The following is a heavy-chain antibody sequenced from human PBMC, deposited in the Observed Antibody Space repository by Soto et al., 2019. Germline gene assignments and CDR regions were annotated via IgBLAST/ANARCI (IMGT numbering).Heavy chain of an antibody. CDR1: GGSIRNYA. Sequence: QVQLVQSGAEMKKPGSSVKVSCKASGGSIRNYAVSWVRQAPGQGLEWMGGITPVSGSAQYAQKFQDRVTITADASTGTVYMELSSLRSEDTAMYCCAKDLSTSGYHYGMDVWGQGTTVTVSS. V-gene: IGHV1-69*01. CDR3: AKDLSTSGYHYGMDV. J-gene: IGHJ6*02. CDR2: ITPVSGSA.